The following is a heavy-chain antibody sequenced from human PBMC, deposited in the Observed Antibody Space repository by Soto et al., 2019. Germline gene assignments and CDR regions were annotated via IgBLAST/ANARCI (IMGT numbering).Heavy chain of an antibody. Sequence: SETLSLTCTVSGGSISSGGYYWSWIRQHPGKGLEWIGYIYYSGSTYYNPSLKSRVTISVDTSKNQFSLKLSSVTAADTAVYYCARDTYCSSTSCYEGSRFDPWGQGTLVTVSS. V-gene: IGHV4-31*03. CDR1: GGSISSGGYY. CDR2: IYYSGST. CDR3: ARDTYCSSTSCYEGSRFDP. D-gene: IGHD2-2*01. J-gene: IGHJ5*02.